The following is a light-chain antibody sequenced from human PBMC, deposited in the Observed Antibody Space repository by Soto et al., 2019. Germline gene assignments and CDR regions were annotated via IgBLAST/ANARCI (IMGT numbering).Light chain of an antibody. CDR1: QSLSSSF. J-gene: IGKJ1*01. CDR2: GAS. CDR3: QQYGGSPRT. Sequence: EIVLTQSAWTLSSSPGQRATLSCRASQSLSSSFLAWYQQKPGQAPRLVIYGASSRAAGVPDRFSGSGYGTDFTLTISRLEPEDFAVYYCQQYGGSPRTFGQGTKVDIK. V-gene: IGKV3-20*01.